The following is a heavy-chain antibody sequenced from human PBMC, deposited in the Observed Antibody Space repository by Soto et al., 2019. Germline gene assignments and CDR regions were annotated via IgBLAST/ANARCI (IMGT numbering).Heavy chain of an antibody. CDR1: GGSISSGDYY. Sequence: SETLSLTCTVSGGSISSGDYYWSWIRQPPGKGLEWIGYIYYSGSTYYNPSLKSRVTISVDTSKNQFSLKLSSVTAADTAVYYCATGLPLVHPSDAFDSWGQRTMVT. D-gene: IGHD2-2*01. J-gene: IGHJ3*02. V-gene: IGHV4-30-4*01. CDR3: ATGLPLVHPSDAFDS. CDR2: IYYSGST.